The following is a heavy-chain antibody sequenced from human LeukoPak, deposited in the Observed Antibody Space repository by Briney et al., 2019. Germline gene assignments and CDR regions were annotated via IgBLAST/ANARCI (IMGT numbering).Heavy chain of an antibody. CDR2: ISGSGGST. V-gene: IGHV3-23*01. Sequence: GGSLRLSCAASGFTFSSYAMSWVRQAPGKVLEWVSAISGSGGSTYYADSVKGRFTISRDNSKNTLYLQMNSLRAEDTAVCYCAKDTGYSSSWSDYWGQGTLVTVSS. CDR1: GFTFSSYA. D-gene: IGHD6-13*01. J-gene: IGHJ4*02. CDR3: AKDTGYSSSWSDY.